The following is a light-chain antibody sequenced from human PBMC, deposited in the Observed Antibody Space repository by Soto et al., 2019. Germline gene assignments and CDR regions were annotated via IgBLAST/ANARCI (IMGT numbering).Light chain of an antibody. CDR2: AAS. J-gene: IGKJ5*01. CDR1: QSISSY. CDR3: QQSYNRIT. Sequence: DIHMTQSPSSLSATLGDRVSITFRASQSISSYLNWCQQKPGKAPKLLIYAASSLQSGVPSRFSGSGSGTDFTLTISSLQPEDFATYYCQQSYNRITFGQGTRLEIK. V-gene: IGKV1-39*01.